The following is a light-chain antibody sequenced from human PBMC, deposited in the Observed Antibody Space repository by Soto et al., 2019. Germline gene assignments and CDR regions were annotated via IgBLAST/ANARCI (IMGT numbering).Light chain of an antibody. Sequence: EIVMTQSPLSLPVTPGEPASISCRSSQSLLHSNGYNYLDWYLQKPGESPQHLTYLVTNRASGATDRFSGSGSRKDFTLKIGRVEAEDVAVYYCMQALQTHLTCGQGTKVEIK. CDR3: MQALQTHLT. V-gene: IGKV2-28*01. CDR1: QSLLHSNGYNY. J-gene: IGKJ1*01. CDR2: LVT.